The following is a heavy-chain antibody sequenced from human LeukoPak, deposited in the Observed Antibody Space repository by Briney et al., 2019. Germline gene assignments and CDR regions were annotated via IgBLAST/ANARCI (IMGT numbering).Heavy chain of an antibody. Sequence: PSETLSLTCTVSGNSISSGDNYWSWIRQPAGKGLEWIGRIYTSGSTNYNPSLKSRVTISVDTSKNQFSLKLSSVTAADTAVYYCARDKYYYDSSGYYYFDYWGQGTLVTVSS. CDR2: IYTSGST. D-gene: IGHD3-22*01. CDR1: GNSISSGDNY. J-gene: IGHJ4*02. CDR3: ARDKYYYDSSGYYYFDY. V-gene: IGHV4-61*02.